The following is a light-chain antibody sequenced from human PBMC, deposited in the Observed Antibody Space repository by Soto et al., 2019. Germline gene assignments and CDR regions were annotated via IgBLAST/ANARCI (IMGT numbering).Light chain of an antibody. J-gene: IGKJ1*01. V-gene: IGKV3-11*01. CDR3: QQRSNWPPWT. CDR2: DAS. CDR1: QSVNSNY. Sequence: ETVLTQSPGTLSLSPGERATLSCRASQSVNSNYLAWYQQKPGQAPRLLIYDASNRATGIPARFSGSGSGTDFTLTISSLEPEDFAVYYCQQRSNWPPWTFGQGTKVDIK.